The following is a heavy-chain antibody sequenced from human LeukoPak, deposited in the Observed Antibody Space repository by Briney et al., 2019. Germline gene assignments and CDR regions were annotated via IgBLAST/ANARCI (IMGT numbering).Heavy chain of an antibody. Sequence: GGSLRLSCAASGFTFDDYAMHWVRQAPGKGLEWVSGISWNSGSIGYADSVKGRFTISRDNAKNSLYLQMNSLRADDTAVYYCAKGGGRLLWFGELFDYWGQGTLVTVSS. CDR3: AKGGGRLLWFGELFDY. D-gene: IGHD3-10*01. CDR2: ISWNSGSI. CDR1: GFTFDDYA. J-gene: IGHJ4*02. V-gene: IGHV3-9*01.